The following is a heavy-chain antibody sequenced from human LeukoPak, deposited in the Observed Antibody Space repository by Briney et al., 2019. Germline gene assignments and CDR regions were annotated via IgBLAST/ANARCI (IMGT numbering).Heavy chain of an antibody. CDR3: AKPMLRGYYYMDV. Sequence: GGSLRLSCASSGFSFSNHVMHWVRQAPGKGLQWVAFIRLDDSTEYSADSVKGRFTISRDNSRNTLYLQMNRLRHEDTAVYYCAKPMLRGYYYMDVWGKGTTVIISS. CDR2: IRLDDSTE. V-gene: IGHV3-30*02. J-gene: IGHJ6*03. CDR1: GFSFSNHV. D-gene: IGHD3-10*01.